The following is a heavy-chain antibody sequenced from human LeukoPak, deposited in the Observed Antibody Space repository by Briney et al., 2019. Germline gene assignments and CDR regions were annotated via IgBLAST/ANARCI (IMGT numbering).Heavy chain of an antibody. Sequence: GGSLRLSCAASGFTFSSYAMTWVRQAPGKGLEWVATIKQDGSDKHYVDSVKGRFIISRDNAKNSLYLQMNSLRAEDTAVYYCARTTILDYWGQGTLVTVSS. D-gene: IGHD4-17*01. CDR1: GFTFSSYA. J-gene: IGHJ4*02. V-gene: IGHV3-7*01. CDR3: ARTTILDY. CDR2: IKQDGSDK.